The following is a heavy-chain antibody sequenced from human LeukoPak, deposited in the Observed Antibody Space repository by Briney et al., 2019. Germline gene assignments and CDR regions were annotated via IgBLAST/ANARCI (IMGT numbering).Heavy chain of an antibody. J-gene: IGHJ4*02. CDR2: MSPNSGNT. V-gene: IGHV1-8*01. Sequence: ASGKVSCKASRYTLTSYDIKWVRQATGHGLEGMGWMSPNSGNTGYAEKIQGRVTLTRNTTITTAYMELSSLRSESTAVYYCARGGLGYCSGGSCTRPDYWGQGTLVTVSS. D-gene: IGHD2-15*01. CDR3: ARGGLGYCSGGSCTRPDY. CDR1: RYTLTSYD.